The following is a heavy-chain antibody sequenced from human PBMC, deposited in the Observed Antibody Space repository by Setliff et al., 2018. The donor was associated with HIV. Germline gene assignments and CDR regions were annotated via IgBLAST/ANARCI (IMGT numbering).Heavy chain of an antibody. CDR3: ARDRLTYYFDY. CDR1: GYSISSGYY. CDR2: IYYTGST. J-gene: IGHJ4*02. V-gene: IGHV4-30-4*08. D-gene: IGHD3-22*01. Sequence: SETLSLTCTVSGYSISSGYYWSWIRQPPGKGLEWIGYIYYTGSTHYNPSLKGRLSMSTSENQFSLKLTSVAAAGTAVYYCARDRLTYYFDYWGQGILVTVSS.